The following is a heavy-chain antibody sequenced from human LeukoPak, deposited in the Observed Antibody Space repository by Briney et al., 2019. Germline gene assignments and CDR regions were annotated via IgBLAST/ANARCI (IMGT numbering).Heavy chain of an antibody. CDR1: GFSFHYYA. CDR3: AKDRSGSSVSYYDMDV. J-gene: IGHJ6*02. D-gene: IGHD3-22*01. V-gene: IGHV3-23*01. CDR2: ISDGGDNT. Sequence: GGSLRLSCAASGFSFHYYAMSWVRQAPGRELEWVSVISDGGDNTYCAESVKGRFTISRDNSKDTLYLQMDSLGAEDTAVYFCAKDRSGSSVSYYDMDVWGQGTAVTVSS.